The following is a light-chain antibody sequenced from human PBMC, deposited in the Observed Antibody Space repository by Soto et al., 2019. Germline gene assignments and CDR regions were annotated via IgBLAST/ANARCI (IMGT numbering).Light chain of an antibody. CDR1: SSNIGRNF. CDR2: RDT. J-gene: IGLJ1*01. V-gene: IGLV1-47*01. Sequence: QSVLTQPPSASGTPGQRVSISCSGSSSNIGRNFVYWYQQLPGTAPKLIIFRDTQRPSGVPDRFSASKSSTSASLAIRGLRSDDEADYYCATWDDSASAYVFGIGTKLTVL. CDR3: ATWDDSASAYV.